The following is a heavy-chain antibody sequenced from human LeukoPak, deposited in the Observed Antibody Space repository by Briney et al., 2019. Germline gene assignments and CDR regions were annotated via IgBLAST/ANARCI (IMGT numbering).Heavy chain of an antibody. CDR3: ARRGQLLWGLYWYFDL. V-gene: IGHV4-59*08. CDR2: IYYSGST. CDR1: GGSISSYY. J-gene: IGHJ2*01. D-gene: IGHD2-2*01. Sequence: PSETLSLTCTVSGGSISSYYWSWIRQPPGKGLEWIGYIYYSGSTNYNPSLKSRVTISVDASKNQFSLKLSSVTAADTAVYYCARRGQLLWGLYWYFDLWGRGTLVTVSS.